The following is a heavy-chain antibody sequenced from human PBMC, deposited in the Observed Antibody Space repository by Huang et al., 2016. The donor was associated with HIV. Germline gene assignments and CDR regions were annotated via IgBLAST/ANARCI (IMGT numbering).Heavy chain of an antibody. J-gene: IGHJ4*01. V-gene: IGHV3-15*05. CDR1: GFKFDDAW. D-gene: IGHD2-8*01. CDR2: IKRGHSGGAR. CDR3: TWDNKGVDDY. Sequence: DVELVQFGGGSAKAGGSLRLSCRGSGFKFDDAWIRWVRQAPGKGLEGIGRIKRGHSGGARDYRDSVRSRFTISRDDSRQTSFLDLQILEEEDTGRYYCTWDNKGVDDYWGQGSVVVVSS.